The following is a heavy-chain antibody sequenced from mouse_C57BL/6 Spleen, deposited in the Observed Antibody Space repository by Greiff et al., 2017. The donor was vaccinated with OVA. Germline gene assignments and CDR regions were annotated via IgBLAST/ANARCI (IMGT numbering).Heavy chain of an antibody. CDR2: ISDGGGYT. CDR1: GFTFSSYA. V-gene: IGHV5-4*03. D-gene: IGHD3-2*02. J-gene: IGHJ2*01. CDR3: ARVRQLRLYLDY. Sequence: EVMLVESGGGLVKPGGSLKLSCAASGFTFSSYAMSWVRQTPEKRLEWVATISDGGGYTYYPDNVKGRFTISRDNAKNNRYLQMSHLKSEDTAMDYCARVRQLRLYLDYWGQGTTLTVSS.